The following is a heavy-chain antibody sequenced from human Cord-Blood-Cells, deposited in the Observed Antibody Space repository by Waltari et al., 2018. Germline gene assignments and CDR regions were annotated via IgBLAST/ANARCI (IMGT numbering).Heavy chain of an antibody. V-gene: IGHV4-39*01. D-gene: IGHD1-20*01. CDR1: GGSISSSSYY. J-gene: IGHJ4*02. CDR3: ARHYPGNWNHRHFDY. Sequence: QLQLQESGPGLVKPSETLSLTCTVSGGSISSSSYYWGWIRKPPGKGLEWIGSIYYSGSTYYNPSLKSRVTISVDTSKNQFSLKLSSVTAADTAVYYCARHYPGNWNHRHFDYWGQGTLVTVSS. CDR2: IYYSGST.